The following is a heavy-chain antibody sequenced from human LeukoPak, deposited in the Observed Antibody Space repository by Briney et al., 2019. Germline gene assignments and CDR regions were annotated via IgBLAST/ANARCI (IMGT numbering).Heavy chain of an antibody. D-gene: IGHD4-23*01. CDR2: ISSSGSTI. J-gene: IGHJ4*02. CDR1: GFTFSSYE. Sequence: GGSLRLSCAASGFTFSSYEMNWVRQAPGKGLEWVSYISSSGSTIYYADSVKGRFSISRDNAKNSLYLQMNSLRAEDTAVYYCARESYGGNSLYWGQGTLVTVSS. CDR3: ARESYGGNSLY. V-gene: IGHV3-48*03.